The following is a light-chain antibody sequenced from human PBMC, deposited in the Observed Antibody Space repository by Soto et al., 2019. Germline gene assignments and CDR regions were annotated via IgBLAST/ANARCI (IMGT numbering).Light chain of an antibody. CDR3: QQLYTLPFT. J-gene: IGKJ5*01. V-gene: IGKV1-5*01. CDR2: DAS. Sequence: GDRVTITCRASQSISGWLAWYQQKPGKAPKLLIYDASSLESGVPSRFSGSGSGTEFTLTISGLLPEDFAAYHCQQLYTLPFTFGQGTRLEIK. CDR1: QSISGW.